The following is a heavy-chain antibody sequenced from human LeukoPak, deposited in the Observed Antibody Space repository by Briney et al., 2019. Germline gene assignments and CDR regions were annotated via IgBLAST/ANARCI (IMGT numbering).Heavy chain of an antibody. D-gene: IGHD3-10*01. V-gene: IGHV4-39*01. Sequence: PSETLSLTCTVSGGSISNSTYYWGWVRQPPGKGLERIGTIYYTGSAYYNPSLKSRVTISVDTSRNQFSLKLSTVTAADTAVYYCARHKNLPEVRGVILFFFDYWGHGTLVTVSS. J-gene: IGHJ4*01. CDR2: IYYTGSA. CDR1: GGSISNSTYY. CDR3: ARHKNLPEVRGVILFFFDY.